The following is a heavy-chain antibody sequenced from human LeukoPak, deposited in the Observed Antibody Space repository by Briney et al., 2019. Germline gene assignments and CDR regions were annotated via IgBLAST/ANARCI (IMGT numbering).Heavy chain of an antibody. CDR1: GFTFSSYG. Sequence: GGSLRLSCAASGFTFSSYGMHWVGQAPGKGLEWVAFIRYDGSNKYYADSVKGRFTISRDNSKNTLYLQMNSLRAEDTAVYYCAKDRGQYSSNLDYWGQGTLVTVSS. D-gene: IGHD6-13*01. V-gene: IGHV3-30*02. J-gene: IGHJ4*02. CDR3: AKDRGQYSSNLDY. CDR2: IRYDGSNK.